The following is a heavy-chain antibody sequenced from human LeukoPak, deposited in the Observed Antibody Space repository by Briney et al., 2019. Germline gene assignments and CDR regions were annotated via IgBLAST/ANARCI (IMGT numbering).Heavy chain of an antibody. V-gene: IGHV1-69*13. CDR2: IIPIFGTA. CDR3: ARDRGAGYYDSSGYYSFQH. J-gene: IGHJ1*01. Sequence: GASVKVSCKASGGTFSSYAISWVRQPPGQGLEWMGGIIPIFGTANYAQKFQGRVTITADESTSTAYMELSSLRSEDTAVHYCARDRGAGYYDSSGYYSFQHWGQGTLVTVSS. CDR1: GGTFSSYA. D-gene: IGHD3-22*01.